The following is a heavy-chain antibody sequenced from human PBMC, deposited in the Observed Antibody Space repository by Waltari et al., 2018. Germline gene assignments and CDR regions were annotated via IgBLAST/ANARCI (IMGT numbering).Heavy chain of an antibody. Sequence: QVQLQQSGPGLVKPSQTLSLTCAISGDSASSNSAAWNWIRQSPSRGLEWLGRTYYRSKWYNDYAVSVKSRITSNPDTSKNQFSLQLNSVTPEDTAVYYCAREVVYAPSIVFDYWGQGTLVTVSS. CDR2: TYYRSKWYN. D-gene: IGHD2-8*02. V-gene: IGHV6-1*01. CDR3: AREVVYAPSIVFDY. J-gene: IGHJ4*02. CDR1: GDSASSNSAA.